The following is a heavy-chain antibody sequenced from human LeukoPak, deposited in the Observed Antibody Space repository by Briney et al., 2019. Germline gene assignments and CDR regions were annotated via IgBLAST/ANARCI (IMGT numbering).Heavy chain of an antibody. D-gene: IGHD4-17*01. V-gene: IGHV3-15*01. J-gene: IGHJ4*02. CDR1: GFSLYHPW. CDR2: IKNTTDAGTT. Sequence: GGSLTLLCAASGFSLYHPWMSWVGQAPGEGLEWVGKIKNTTDAGTTDYAAPAKDRFSISRDDSTDTPYQQMNRRKTEDIVVYYCATEYDGAYNFWGQGTLVTVS. CDR3: ATEYDGAYNF.